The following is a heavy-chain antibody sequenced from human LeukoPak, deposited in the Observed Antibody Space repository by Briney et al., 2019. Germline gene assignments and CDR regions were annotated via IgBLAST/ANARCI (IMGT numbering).Heavy chain of an antibody. J-gene: IGHJ6*03. D-gene: IGHD1-14*01. Sequence: SETLSLTCTVSDGSISSYYWSWIRQPPGKGLEWIGYIYYSGSTNYKPSLKSRATISVDTSKNQFSLKLSSVTAADTAVYYSARADRGYYYYYMDVWGKGTTVTVSS. CDR1: DGSISSYY. CDR3: ARADRGYYYYYMDV. CDR2: IYYSGST. V-gene: IGHV4-59*13.